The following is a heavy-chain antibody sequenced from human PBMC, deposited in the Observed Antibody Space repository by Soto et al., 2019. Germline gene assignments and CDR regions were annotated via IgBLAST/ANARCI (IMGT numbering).Heavy chain of an antibody. CDR3: TGHALRWSGYYTTGYYGMDV. Sequence: GGSLRLSCAASGFPFSGSAMHWVRQASGKGLEWVGRIRSKANSYATAYAASVKGRFTISRDDSKNTAYLQMNSLKTEDTAVYYCTGHALRWSGYYTTGYYGMDVWGQGTTVTVYS. V-gene: IGHV3-73*01. CDR1: GFPFSGSA. D-gene: IGHD3-3*01. CDR2: IRSKANSYAT. J-gene: IGHJ6*02.